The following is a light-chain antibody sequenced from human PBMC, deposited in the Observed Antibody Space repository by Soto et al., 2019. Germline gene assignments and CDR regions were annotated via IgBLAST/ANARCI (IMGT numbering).Light chain of an antibody. CDR2: GAS. V-gene: IGKV3-15*01. CDR1: QSVSSN. Sequence: EIVMTQSPATLSVSPGERATLSCRASQSVSSNLAWYQQKPGQAPRLLIYGASTRATGIPARFSGSGSGTEFTLPISSLQSGDFAVYYCQQYNNWPPNTFGGGTKVEIK. CDR3: QQYNNWPPNT. J-gene: IGKJ4*01.